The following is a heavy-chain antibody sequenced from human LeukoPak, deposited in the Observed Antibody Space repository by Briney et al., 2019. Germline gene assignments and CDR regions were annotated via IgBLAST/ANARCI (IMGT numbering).Heavy chain of an antibody. V-gene: IGHV3-21*01. J-gene: IGHJ5*02. CDR2: ISSSSSYI. CDR3: ARDHLTIVGATTGWFDP. Sequence: PGGSLRLSCAASGFTFSSYCMDWVRQTPGKGLEWVSSISSSSSYIYYADSVKGRFTISRDNSKNTLYLQMNSLRAEDTAVYYCARDHLTIVGATTGWFDPWGQGTLVTVSS. D-gene: IGHD1-26*01. CDR1: GFTFSSYC.